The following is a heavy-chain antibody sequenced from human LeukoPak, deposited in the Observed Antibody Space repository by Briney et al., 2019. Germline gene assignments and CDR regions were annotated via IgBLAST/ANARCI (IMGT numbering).Heavy chain of an antibody. CDR3: ARGFFICPKDC. J-gene: IGHJ4*02. V-gene: IGHV3-11*01. CDR2: ISTSGNTI. Sequence: GGSLRLSCTATGFTLRDYYMNWIRQAPGKGLEWVSYISTSGNTIYNADSVKGRFTITRDNAQNSLYRQMDSLRARDTAMYYCARGFFICPKDCWGPGTLVTVSS. CDR1: GFTLRDYY. D-gene: IGHD2-2*01.